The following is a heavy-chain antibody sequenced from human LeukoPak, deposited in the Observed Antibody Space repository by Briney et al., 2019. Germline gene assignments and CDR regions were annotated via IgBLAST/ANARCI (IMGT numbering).Heavy chain of an antibody. CDR1: GFTFSSYA. J-gene: IGHJ4*02. V-gene: IGHV3-30-3*01. CDR3: ASQTTVVTPGY. CDR2: ISYDGSNK. Sequence: PGGSLRLSCAASGFTFSSYAMHWVRQAPGKGLEWVAVISYDGSNKYYADSVKGRFTISRDNSKNTLYLQMNSLRAEDTAVYYCASQTTVVTPGYRGQGTLVTVSS. D-gene: IGHD4-23*01.